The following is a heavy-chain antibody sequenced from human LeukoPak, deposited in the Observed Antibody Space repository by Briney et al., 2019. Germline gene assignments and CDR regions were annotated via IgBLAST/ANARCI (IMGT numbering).Heavy chain of an antibody. CDR3: AKDIGSSSWYLGN. D-gene: IGHD6-13*01. CDR1: GFTFDDYA. CDR2: ISWNSGKI. V-gene: IGHV3-9*01. Sequence: GGSLRLSCGASGFTFDDYAMHWVRQAPGKGLEWVSGISWNSGKINYADSVKGRFTISRDNAKNSLYLEMNSLRAEDTALYYCAKDIGSSSWYLGNWGQGTPVTVSS. J-gene: IGHJ4*02.